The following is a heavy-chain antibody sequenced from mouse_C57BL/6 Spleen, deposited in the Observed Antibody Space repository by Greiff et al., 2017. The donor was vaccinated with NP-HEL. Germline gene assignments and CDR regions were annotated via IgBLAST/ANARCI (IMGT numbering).Heavy chain of an antibody. Sequence: QVQLQQPGAELVKPGASVKLSCKASGYTFTSYWMHWVKQRPGQGLEWIGMIHPNSGSTKYNEKFKSKATLTVDKSSTTAYMQLSSLTSEDSAVYYGARWRLGMNPFAYWGQGTLVTVSA. V-gene: IGHV1-64*01. CDR1: GYTFTSYW. D-gene: IGHD4-1*01. CDR3: ARWRLGMNPFAY. J-gene: IGHJ3*01. CDR2: IHPNSGST.